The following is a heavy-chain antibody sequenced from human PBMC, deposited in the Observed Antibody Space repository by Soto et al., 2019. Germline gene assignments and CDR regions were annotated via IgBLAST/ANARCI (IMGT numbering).Heavy chain of an antibody. D-gene: IGHD3-3*01. CDR1: GLTVSSNY. V-gene: IGHV3-66*01. CDR3: ARDGTYDFWSGYQRNYFDY. CDR2: IYSGGST. Sequence: PGGSLRLSCAASGLTVSSNYMRWVRQAPGKGLEWVSVIYSGGSTYYADSVKGRFTISRDNSKNTLYLQMNSLRAEDTAVYYCARDGTYDFWSGYQRNYFDYWGQGTLVTVSS. J-gene: IGHJ4*02.